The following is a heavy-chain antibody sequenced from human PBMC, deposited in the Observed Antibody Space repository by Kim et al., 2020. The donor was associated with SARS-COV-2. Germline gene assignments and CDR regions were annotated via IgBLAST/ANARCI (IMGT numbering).Heavy chain of an antibody. J-gene: IGHJ4*02. Sequence: ASVKVSCTASGYTFTGYFLHWVRQAPGQGIEWMGFINPNSGGANYAQRFQGRVTMTTDTTISTAYLELSSLTSDDTAVYYCVSPIAATAINYWGQGTLVT. CDR1: GYTFTGYF. CDR3: VSPIAATAINY. CDR2: INPNSGGA. V-gene: IGHV1-2*02. D-gene: IGHD6-25*01.